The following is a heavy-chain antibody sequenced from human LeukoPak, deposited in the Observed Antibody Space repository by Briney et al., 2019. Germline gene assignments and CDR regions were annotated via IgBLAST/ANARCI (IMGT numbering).Heavy chain of an antibody. V-gene: IGHV1-69*05. CDR3: ARVQWGVHAMDV. CDR1: GGTFSSYA. J-gene: IGHJ6*02. CDR2: IIPIFGTA. D-gene: IGHD2-8*01. Sequence: GASVKVSCKASGGTFSSYAISWVRQAPGQGLEWMGGIIPIFGTANYAQKFQGRVTITTDESTSTAYMELSSLRSEDTAVYYCARVQWGVHAMDVWGQGTTVTVSS.